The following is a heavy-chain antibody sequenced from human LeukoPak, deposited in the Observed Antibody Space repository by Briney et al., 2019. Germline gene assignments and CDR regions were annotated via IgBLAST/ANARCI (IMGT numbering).Heavy chain of an antibody. CDR1: GYTFTSYG. Sequence: GASVKVSCTASGYTFTSYGISWVRQAPGQGLEWMGWISAYNGNTNYAQKLQGRVTMTTDTSTSTAYMELRSLRSDDTAVYYCARVFDYGGYWYFDLWGRGTLVTVPS. J-gene: IGHJ2*01. V-gene: IGHV1-18*04. CDR3: ARVFDYGGYWYFDL. D-gene: IGHD3-16*01. CDR2: ISAYNGNT.